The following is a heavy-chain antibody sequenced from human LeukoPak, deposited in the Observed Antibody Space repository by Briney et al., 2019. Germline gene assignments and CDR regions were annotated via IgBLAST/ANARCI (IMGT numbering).Heavy chain of an antibody. Sequence: TLSLTCTVSGGSISSASYYWSWIRQPAVKGLEWIGRIYISGSTNYKSSLKCRDTISVDTSKNQFSLKLSSVTAADTAVYYCAREREGPYGYLDYWGQGTLVTVSS. J-gene: IGHJ4*02. D-gene: IGHD4-17*01. CDR3: AREREGPYGYLDY. CDR2: IYISGST. V-gene: IGHV4-61*02. CDR1: GGSISSASYY.